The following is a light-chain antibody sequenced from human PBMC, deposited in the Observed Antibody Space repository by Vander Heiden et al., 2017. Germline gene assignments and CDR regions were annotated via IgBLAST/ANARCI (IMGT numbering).Light chain of an antibody. CDR1: SSTIGSKT. CDR3: AAWDDSLNGPVV. Sequence: QSVLAQPHSASGTPGQRVTIACSGCSSTIGSKTVNWYQQRPGTAPKLLIYSNNQRPSGVPDRFSGSKSGTSASLAISGLQSEDEADYYCAAWDDSLNGPVVFGGGTKLTVL. J-gene: IGLJ2*01. CDR2: SNN. V-gene: IGLV1-44*01.